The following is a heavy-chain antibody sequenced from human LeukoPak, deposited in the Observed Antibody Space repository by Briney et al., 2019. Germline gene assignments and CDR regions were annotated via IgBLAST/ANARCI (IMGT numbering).Heavy chain of an antibody. D-gene: IGHD6-19*01. Sequence: GGSLRLSCSVSGFTFSNYWMTWVRQAPGRGLECLAIINEDGSEKHHVDSARGRFTISRDNAKNLLFLEMNSLRDEDTAVYYCARDGSVTYHTAFDYWGTETLVSVS. CDR2: INEDGSEK. J-gene: IGHJ4*02. V-gene: IGHV3-7*01. CDR3: ARDGSVTYHTAFDY. CDR1: GFTFSNYW.